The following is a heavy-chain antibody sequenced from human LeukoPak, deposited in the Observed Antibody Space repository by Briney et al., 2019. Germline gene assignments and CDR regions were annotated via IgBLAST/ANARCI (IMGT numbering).Heavy chain of an antibody. CDR2: ISSDGSNK. J-gene: IGHJ4*02. CDR1: GFTFSGFG. V-gene: IGHV3-30*18. CDR3: AKDQRRGYSYGFDY. Sequence: TGGSLRLSCAASGFTFSGFGIYWVRQAPGKGLEWVAAISSDGSNKYYAGSVKGRFTISRDNSKNTLYLQMNSLRADDTAVYYCAKDQRRGYSYGFDYWGQGTLVTVSS. D-gene: IGHD5-18*01.